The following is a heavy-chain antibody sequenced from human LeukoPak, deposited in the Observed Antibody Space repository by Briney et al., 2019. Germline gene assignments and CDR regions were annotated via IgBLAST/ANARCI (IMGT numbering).Heavy chain of an antibody. V-gene: IGHV3-30*04. Sequence: GGSLRLSCVDSGFTFSSHAMHWVRQAPGKGLEWVAVISYDGSSASYADSVKGRFTISRDNSKNTLYLQMNSLGAEDTAVYYCAREGQARVIDYWGQGTLVTVSS. CDR1: GFTFSSHA. D-gene: IGHD3-16*02. CDR3: AREGQARVIDY. CDR2: ISYDGSSA. J-gene: IGHJ4*02.